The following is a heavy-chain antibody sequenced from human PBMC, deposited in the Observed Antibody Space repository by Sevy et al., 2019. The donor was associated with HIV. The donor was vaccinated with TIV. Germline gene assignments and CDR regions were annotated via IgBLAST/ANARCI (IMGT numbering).Heavy chain of an antibody. CDR1: GFTFSSYG. Sequence: GGSLRLSCAASGFTFSSYGMHWVRQAPGKGLEWVAFIRYDGSNKYYADSVKGRFTISRDNSKNTLYLQMNSLRAEDTDVYYCAKLWGYYYGHSYYYGMDVWGQGTTVTVSS. J-gene: IGHJ6*02. CDR3: AKLWGYYYGHSYYYGMDV. D-gene: IGHD3-10*01. CDR2: IRYDGSNK. V-gene: IGHV3-30*02.